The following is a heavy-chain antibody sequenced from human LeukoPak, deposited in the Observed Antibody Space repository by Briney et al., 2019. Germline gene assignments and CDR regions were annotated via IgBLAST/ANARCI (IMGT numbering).Heavy chain of an antibody. CDR3: AREGDWNYGFDY. J-gene: IGHJ4*02. CDR2: IRYDGSNK. D-gene: IGHD1-7*01. V-gene: IGHV3-30*02. CDR1: GFTFSSYG. Sequence: GGSLRLSCAASGFTFSSYGMHWVRQAPGKGLEWVAFIRYDGSNKYYADSVKGRFTISRDNSKNTLYLQMNSLRAEDTAVYYCAREGDWNYGFDYWGQGTLVTVSS.